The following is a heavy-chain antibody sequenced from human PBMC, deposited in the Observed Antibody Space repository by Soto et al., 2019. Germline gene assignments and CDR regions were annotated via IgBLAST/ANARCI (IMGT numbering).Heavy chain of an antibody. D-gene: IGHD3-22*01. V-gene: IGHV3-7*03. CDR2: IKEDGSEK. CDR3: ARAWSYYDNSGYSDY. CDR1: GFTFSRYW. J-gene: IGHJ4*02. Sequence: EVQLVESGGALVQPGGSLRLSCAASGFTFSRYWMSWVRQAPGKGLEWVANIKEDGSEKYYVDSVKGRFTISRDNAKYSVYLQMNSLRAEYTAVYYCARAWSYYDNSGYSDYWGQGTLVTVSS.